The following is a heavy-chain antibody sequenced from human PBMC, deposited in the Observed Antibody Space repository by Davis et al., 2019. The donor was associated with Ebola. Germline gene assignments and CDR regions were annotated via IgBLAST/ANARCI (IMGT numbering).Heavy chain of an antibody. CDR3: ARGTMATIEEWDYFDY. V-gene: IGHV3-74*01. Sequence: HTGGSLRLSCAASGFTFSSYWMHWVRHAPGKGLVWVSRINSDGSSTSYADSVKGRFTISRDNAKNTLYLQMNSLRAEDTAVYYCARGTMATIEEWDYFDYWGQGTLVTVSS. D-gene: IGHD5-24*01. CDR2: INSDGSST. CDR1: GFTFSSYW. J-gene: IGHJ4*02.